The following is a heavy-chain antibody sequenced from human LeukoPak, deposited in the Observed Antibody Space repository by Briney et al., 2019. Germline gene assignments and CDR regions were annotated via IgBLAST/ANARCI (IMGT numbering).Heavy chain of an antibody. V-gene: IGHV3-74*01. Sequence: GGSLRLSCVASGFTFSKNWMHWVCQAPGKGLVWVSRIQGDGSNTNYADSVKGRFSISRDNAKNTVYLQMNSLRAEDTGIYYCARGTSAGGPISPFDFWGQGTVVTVSS. CDR1: GFTFSKNW. CDR2: IQGDGSNT. J-gene: IGHJ4*02. D-gene: IGHD6-13*01. CDR3: ARGTSAGGPISPFDF.